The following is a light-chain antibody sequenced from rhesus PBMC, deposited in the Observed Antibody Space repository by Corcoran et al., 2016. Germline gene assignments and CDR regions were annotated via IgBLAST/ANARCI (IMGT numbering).Light chain of an antibody. CDR2: KAS. J-gene: IGKJ4*01. V-gene: IGKV1-22*01. CDR1: QSISSW. CDR3: LQYSSSPLT. Sequence: DIQMTQSPSSLSASVGDTVTITCRASQSISSWLDWYQQKPGKAPKLLIYKASSLQSGVPSRFSGSGSGTDFTLTINSLQPEDFATYYCLQYSSSPLTFGGGTKVEIK.